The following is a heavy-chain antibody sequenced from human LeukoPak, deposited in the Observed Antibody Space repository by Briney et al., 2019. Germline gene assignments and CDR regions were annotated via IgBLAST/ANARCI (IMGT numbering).Heavy chain of an antibody. D-gene: IGHD6-13*01. CDR3: ARDRVQQVEPNWFDP. V-gene: IGHV6-1*01. CDR1: GDSVSSNSAA. Sequence: SQTLSLTCAISGDSVSSNSAAWKWLRQSPSRGLEWLVRTYYRSKWYNDYAVSVKSRITINPDTSKNQFSLHLKSVTPEDTAVYYCARDRVQQVEPNWFDPWGQGTLVTVSS. J-gene: IGHJ5*02. CDR2: TYYRSKWYN.